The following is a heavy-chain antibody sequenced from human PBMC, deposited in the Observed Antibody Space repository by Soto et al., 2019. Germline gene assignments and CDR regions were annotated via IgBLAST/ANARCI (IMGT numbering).Heavy chain of an antibody. CDR3: ARDEAPFGVVIIAYYFDY. D-gene: IGHD3-3*01. J-gene: IGHJ4*02. V-gene: IGHV1-18*01. CDR1: GYTFTSYG. Sequence: ASVKVSCKASGYTFTSYGISWVRQAPGQGLEWMGWISAYNGNTNYAQKLQGRVTMTTDTSTSTAYMELRSLRSDDTAVYYCARDEAPFGVVIIAYYFDYWGQGTLVTVSS. CDR2: ISAYNGNT.